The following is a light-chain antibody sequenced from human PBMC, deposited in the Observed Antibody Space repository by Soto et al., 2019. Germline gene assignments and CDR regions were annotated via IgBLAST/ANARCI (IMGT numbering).Light chain of an antibody. V-gene: IGKV3-11*01. CDR3: QQRSNWPPIT. CDR2: DAS. CDR1: QSVSSY. Sequence: EIVLTQSPATLSLSPGERATLSCSASQSVSSYLAWYQQKPGQAPRLLICDASNRATGIPARFRGSGSGTDVPLTISRHEPEDFAVYYCQQRSNWPPITFGQGTRLEIK. J-gene: IGKJ5*01.